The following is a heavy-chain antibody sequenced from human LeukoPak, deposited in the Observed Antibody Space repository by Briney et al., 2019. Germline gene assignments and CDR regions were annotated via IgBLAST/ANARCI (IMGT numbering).Heavy chain of an antibody. J-gene: IGHJ4*02. D-gene: IGHD1-26*01. CDR2: IYPNDSDT. CDR3: ARRGVVGSKVFDY. Sequence: GESLKISCEGSGYNFAYYWIGWVRQMPGKGLEWMVIIYPNDSDTRYSPSFQGQVTISADKSISTAYLQWSSLKASDTAMYYCARRGVVGSKVFDYWGQGTLVTVSS. V-gene: IGHV5-51*01. CDR1: GYNFAYYW.